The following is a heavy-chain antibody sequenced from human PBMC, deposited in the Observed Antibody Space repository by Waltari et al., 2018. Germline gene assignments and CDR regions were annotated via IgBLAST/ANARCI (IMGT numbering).Heavy chain of an antibody. CDR3: ANDYGDYGGSFG. J-gene: IGHJ4*02. V-gene: IGHV3-23*03. Sequence: EVQLLESGGGLVQPGGSLRLSCAASGFTFSSYAMSWVHQAPGKGLEWVSVIYSGGSTYYADSVKGRFTISRDNSKNTLYLQMNSLRAEDTAVYYCANDYGDYGGSFGWGQGTLVTVSS. D-gene: IGHD4-17*01. CDR1: GFTFSSYA. CDR2: IYSGGST.